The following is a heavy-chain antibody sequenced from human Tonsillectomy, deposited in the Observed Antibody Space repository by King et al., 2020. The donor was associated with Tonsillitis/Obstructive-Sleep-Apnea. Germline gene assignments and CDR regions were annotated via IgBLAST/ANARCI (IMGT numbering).Heavy chain of an antibody. V-gene: IGHV3-30*18. CDR3: AKLATVNIFDY. J-gene: IGHJ4*02. Sequence: VQLVESGGSVVQPGRSLRLSCAASGFTFSSYGMHWVRQAPGKGLEWVAVISYDGSNNYYADSVKGRFTISRDNSKNTLYLQMNSLRAEDTSVYYCAKLATVNIFDYWGQGILVTVSS. D-gene: IGHD5-24*01. CDR2: ISYDGSNN. CDR1: GFTFSSYG.